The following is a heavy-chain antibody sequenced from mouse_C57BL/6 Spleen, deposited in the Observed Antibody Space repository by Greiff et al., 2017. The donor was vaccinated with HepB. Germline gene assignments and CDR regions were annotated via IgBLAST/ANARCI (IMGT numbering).Heavy chain of an antibody. J-gene: IGHJ3*01. V-gene: IGHV5-9-1*02. D-gene: IGHD1-1*02. CDR1: GFTFSSYA. CDR3: TRDGGLPFAY. CDR2: ISSGGDYI. Sequence: EVKLVESGEGLVKPGGSLKLSCAASGFTFSSYAMSWVRQTPEKRLEWVAYISSGGDYIYYADTVKGRVTISRDNARNTLYLQMSSLKSEDTAMYYCTRDGGLPFAYWGQGTLVTVSA.